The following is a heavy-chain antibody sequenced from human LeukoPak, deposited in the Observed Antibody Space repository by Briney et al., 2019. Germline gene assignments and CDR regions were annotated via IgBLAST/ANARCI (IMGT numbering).Heavy chain of an antibody. J-gene: IGHJ3*02. CDR2: MSAYNGKT. CDR3: ARGMGYSYGHPQGAFDI. D-gene: IGHD5-18*01. CDR1: GYTFSGYY. V-gene: IGHV1-18*04. Sequence: GASVTVSCKASGYTFSGYYIHWVRQAPGQGLEWMGWMSAYNGKTNYAHSLQGRVTVTADTSTSTAYMELRSLRSEDTAVYYCARGMGYSYGHPQGAFDIWGQGTMVTVSS.